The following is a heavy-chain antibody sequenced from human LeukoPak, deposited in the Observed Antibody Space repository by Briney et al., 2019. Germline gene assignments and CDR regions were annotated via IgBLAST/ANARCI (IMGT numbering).Heavy chain of an antibody. J-gene: IGHJ6*03. CDR3: ARGVVNYYYYMDV. V-gene: IGHV1-69*05. Sequence: ASVKVSCKASGGTFSSYAISWVRQAPGQGREWMGGIIPIFGTANYAQKFQGRVTITTDESTSTAYMELSSLRSEDTAVYYCARGVVNYYYYMDVWGKGTTVTVSS. CDR1: GGTFSSYA. CDR2: IIPIFGTA.